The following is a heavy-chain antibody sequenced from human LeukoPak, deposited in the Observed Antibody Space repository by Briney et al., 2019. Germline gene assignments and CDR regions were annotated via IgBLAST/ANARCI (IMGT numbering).Heavy chain of an antibody. V-gene: IGHV4-39*01. Sequence: SETLSLTCTVSGGSISSSSYYWGWIRQPPGKGLEWIGSIYYSGSTYYNPSLKSRVTISVDTSKNQFSLKLSSVTAADTAVYYCARFPRYSGYDNSGEYWGQGTLVTVSS. CDR1: GGSISSSSYY. CDR2: IYYSGST. CDR3: ARFPRYSGYDNSGEY. D-gene: IGHD5-12*01. J-gene: IGHJ4*02.